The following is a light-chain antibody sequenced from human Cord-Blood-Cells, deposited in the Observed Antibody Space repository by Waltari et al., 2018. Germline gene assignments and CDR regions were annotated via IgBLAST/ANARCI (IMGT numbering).Light chain of an antibody. J-gene: IGKJ4*01. CDR1: QDISNN. V-gene: IGKV1-33*01. CDR3: QQYDNLPLT. Sequence: DIQMTQSPSSLSASLGDRITITCQASQDISNNLNWYQQKPGKAPKLLIYDASNLETGVPSRFSGSGSGTDFTFTISSLQPEDIATYYCQQYDNLPLTFGGGTKVEIK. CDR2: DAS.